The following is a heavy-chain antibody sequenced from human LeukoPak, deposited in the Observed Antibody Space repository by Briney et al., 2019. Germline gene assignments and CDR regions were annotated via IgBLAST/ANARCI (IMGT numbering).Heavy chain of an antibody. CDR3: ARGGKAGSVGY. CDR2: IIPILGIA. D-gene: IGHD1-26*01. V-gene: IGHV1-69*04. Sequence: SVKVSCKASGGTFSSYAISWVRQAPGQGLEWMGRIIPILGIANYAQKFLGRVTITADKSTSTAYMELSSLRSEDTAVYYCARGGKAGSVGYWGQGTLVTVSS. CDR1: GGTFSSYA. J-gene: IGHJ4*02.